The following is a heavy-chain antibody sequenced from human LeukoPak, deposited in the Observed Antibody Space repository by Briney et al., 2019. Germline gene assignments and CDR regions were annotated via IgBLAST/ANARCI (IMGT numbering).Heavy chain of an antibody. CDR2: IYYSGST. CDR1: GGSISSYY. Sequence: PSKTLSLTCTVSGGSISSYYWSWIRQPPGKGLEWLAYIYYSGSTNYSPSLKSRVTMSVDTPKNQFSLSLTSVTAADTAVYYCARRIAASDAFDYWGRGTLVTVSS. J-gene: IGHJ4*02. CDR3: ARRIAASDAFDY. D-gene: IGHD6-25*01. V-gene: IGHV4-59*08.